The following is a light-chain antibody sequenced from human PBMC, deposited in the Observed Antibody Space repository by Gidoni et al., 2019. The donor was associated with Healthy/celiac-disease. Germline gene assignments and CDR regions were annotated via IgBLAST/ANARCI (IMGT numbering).Light chain of an antibody. V-gene: IGKV3-20*01. Sequence: EIVLTQSTGTLSLSPGARAPLSCRASQSVSSSYLAWYQQKPGQAPRLLIYGASSRATGIPDRFSGSGSGTDFTLTISRLEPEDFAVYYCQQYGSSPPLTFGPGTKVDIK. J-gene: IGKJ3*01. CDR2: GAS. CDR3: QQYGSSPPLT. CDR1: QSVSSSY.